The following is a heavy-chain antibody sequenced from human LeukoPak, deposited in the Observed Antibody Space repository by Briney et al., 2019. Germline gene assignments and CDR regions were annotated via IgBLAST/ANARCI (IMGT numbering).Heavy chain of an antibody. CDR1: GYTFTSYG. D-gene: IGHD3-22*01. Sequence: RASVKVSCKASGYTFTSYGISWVRQAPGQGLEWMGWMNPNSGNTGYAQKFQGRVTMTRNTSISTAYMELSSLRSEDTAVYYCALYLVVRYGMDVWGQGTTVTVSS. J-gene: IGHJ6*02. CDR3: ALYLVVRYGMDV. CDR2: MNPNSGNT. V-gene: IGHV1-8*02.